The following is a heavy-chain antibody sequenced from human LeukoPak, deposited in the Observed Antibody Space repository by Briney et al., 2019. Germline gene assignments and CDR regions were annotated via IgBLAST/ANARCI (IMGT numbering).Heavy chain of an antibody. CDR2: ISSSGSTI. V-gene: IGHV3-11*01. D-gene: IGHD6-19*01. CDR3: ARSWLRIVVAGTKVGHGFDI. Sequence: GGSLRLSCAASGFTFSDYYMSWLRQAPGKGLEWVSYISSSGSTIYYADSVKGRFTISRDNAKNSLYLQMNSLRAEDTAVYYCARSWLRIVVAGTKVGHGFDIWGQGTMVTVSS. J-gene: IGHJ3*02. CDR1: GFTFSDYY.